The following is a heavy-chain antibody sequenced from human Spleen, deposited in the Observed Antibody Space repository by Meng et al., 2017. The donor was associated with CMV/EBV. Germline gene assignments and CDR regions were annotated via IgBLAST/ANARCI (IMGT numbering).Heavy chain of an antibody. CDR1: GYTFSSYG. CDR2: ISGYSGNT. D-gene: IGHD1-26*01. CDR3: AGGNSGTYYRFDY. V-gene: IGHV1-18*01. J-gene: IGHJ4*02. Sequence: ASVKVSCKASGYTFSSYGISWVRQAPGQGLEWMGWISGYSGNTNYAQNFQGRVTMTADTSTNTAYMELRSLRSEDTAVCYCAGGNSGTYYRFDYWGQGTLVTVSS.